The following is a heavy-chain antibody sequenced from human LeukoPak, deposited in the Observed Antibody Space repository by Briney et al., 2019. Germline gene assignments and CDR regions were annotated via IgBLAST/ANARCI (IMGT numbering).Heavy chain of an antibody. CDR3: ARAHTPIRYDSSGYYSGY. D-gene: IGHD3-22*01. CDR2: INPNSDGT. CDR1: GYTFTGYY. Sequence: GASVKVSCKASGYTFTGYYMHWVRQAPGQGLEWMGWINPNSDGTNYAQKFQGRVTMTRDTSISTAYMELSRLRSDDTAVYYCARAHTPIRYDSSGYYSGYWGQGTLVTVSS. J-gene: IGHJ4*02. V-gene: IGHV1-2*02.